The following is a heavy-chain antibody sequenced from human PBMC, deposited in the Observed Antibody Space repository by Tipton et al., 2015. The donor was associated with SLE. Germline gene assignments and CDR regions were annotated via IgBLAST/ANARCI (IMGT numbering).Heavy chain of an antibody. Sequence: GSLRLSCAASGFTFSSYSMNWVRQAPGKGLEWVSSISSSSSYIYYAESEKGRFTISSDNAKNSLYLLMNSLRAEDTAVYYCARDEEQLVRGWFDPWGQGTLVTVSS. CDR2: ISSSSSYI. CDR1: GFTFSSYS. J-gene: IGHJ5*02. V-gene: IGHV3-21*01. CDR3: ARDEEQLVRGWFDP. D-gene: IGHD6-6*01.